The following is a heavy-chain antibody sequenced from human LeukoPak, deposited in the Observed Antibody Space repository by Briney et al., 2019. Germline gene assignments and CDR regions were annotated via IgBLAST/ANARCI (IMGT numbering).Heavy chain of an antibody. J-gene: IGHJ4*02. CDR1: GFTFSSYW. V-gene: IGHV3-7*01. Sequence: GGSLRLSCAASGFTFSSYWMSWVRQAPGKGLEWVANIKQDGSEKYYVDSVKGRFTISRDNAKNSLYLQMNSLRAEDTAVYYCARERDYYDSSGYYPYEYYFDYWGQGTLVTVSS. CDR3: ARERDYYDSSGYYPYEYYFDY. D-gene: IGHD3-22*01. CDR2: IKQDGSEK.